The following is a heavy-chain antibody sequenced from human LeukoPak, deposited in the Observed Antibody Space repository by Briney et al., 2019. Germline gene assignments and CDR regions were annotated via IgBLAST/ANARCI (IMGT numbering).Heavy chain of an antibody. CDR3: ARAPRVRDFYFDL. D-gene: IGHD3-3*01. CDR1: SGSFDRSY. CDR2: VYTSGSP. V-gene: IGHV4-4*07. J-gene: IGHJ2*01. Sequence: KSSETLSLTCTISSGSFDRSYWHWIRQSAGRGLEWIGRVYTSGSPNYNPFLKERVTVSLDTSRKQFSLNLTSLTAADTALYFCARAPRVRDFYFDLWGRGALVTVS.